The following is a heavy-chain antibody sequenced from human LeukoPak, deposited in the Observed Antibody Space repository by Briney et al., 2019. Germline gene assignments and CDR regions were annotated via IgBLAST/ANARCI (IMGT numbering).Heavy chain of an antibody. V-gene: IGHV3-23*01. CDR2: ISGSGGTT. J-gene: IGHJ6*03. D-gene: IGHD2-15*01. CDR1: GFTFSSYA. Sequence: GGSLRLSCAASGFTFSSYAMSWVRQAPGGGLEWVSAISGSGGTTYHADSVKGRFTISRDNSENRLSLQMDSLRAEDTAVYFCAKDTTAWWYHRAYMDVWGKGTTVTVSS. CDR3: AKDTTAWWYHRAYMDV.